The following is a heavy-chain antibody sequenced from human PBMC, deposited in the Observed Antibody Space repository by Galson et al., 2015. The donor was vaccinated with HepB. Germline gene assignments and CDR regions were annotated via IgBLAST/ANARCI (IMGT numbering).Heavy chain of an antibody. CDR1: GYTFSSFD. Sequence: SVKVSCKASGYTFSSFDINWVRQAPGQGLERMGWISAYNGNTDYAQKLQGRVTMTTDTSTSTVYMELRSLRSDDTAVYYCARALRLQPFDFWGQGTLVTVSS. J-gene: IGHJ4*02. CDR3: ARALRLQPFDF. D-gene: IGHD5-24*01. V-gene: IGHV1-18*01. CDR2: ISAYNGNT.